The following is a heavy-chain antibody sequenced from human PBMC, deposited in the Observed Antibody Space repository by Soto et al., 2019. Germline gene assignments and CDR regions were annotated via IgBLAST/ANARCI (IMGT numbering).Heavy chain of an antibody. V-gene: IGHV1-69*13. Sequence: SVKVSCKASGGTFSSYAISWVRQTPGQGLEWMGGIIPIFGTANYAQKFQGRVTITADESTSTAYMELSSLRSEDTAVYYCSFRGSSGRSNPDYDSSGSLYYYYYGMDVWGQGTTVTVSS. D-gene: IGHD3-22*01. CDR2: IIPIFGTA. CDR3: SFRGSSGRSNPDYDSSGSLYYYYYGMDV. J-gene: IGHJ6*02. CDR1: GGTFSSYA.